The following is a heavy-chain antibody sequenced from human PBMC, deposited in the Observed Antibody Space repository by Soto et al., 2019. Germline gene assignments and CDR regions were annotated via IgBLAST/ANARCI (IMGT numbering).Heavy chain of an antibody. Sequence: QLQLQESGPGLVKPSETLSLTCTVSGGSISSSSYYWGWIRQPPGKGLEWIGSIYYSGSTYYNPSLNSRGTISVDTSKTQFSLMLSSVTAADTAVYYCARHPIMTRPYFDYWGQGTLVTVSS. D-gene: IGHD3-16*01. CDR3: ARHPIMTRPYFDY. CDR2: IYYSGST. J-gene: IGHJ4*02. CDR1: GGSISSSSYY. V-gene: IGHV4-39*01.